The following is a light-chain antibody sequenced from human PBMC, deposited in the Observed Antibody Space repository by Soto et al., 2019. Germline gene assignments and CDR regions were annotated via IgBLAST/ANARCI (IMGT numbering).Light chain of an antibody. CDR1: QSVRRY. CDR3: QQRSNWPQLT. J-gene: IGKJ4*01. CDR2: DAS. V-gene: IGKV3-11*01. Sequence: EIVLTQSPATLSLSPGERATLSCRSSQSVRRYLAWYQQKPGQAPRLLLYDASTRATGIPSRFSGSGSGTDFTLTISSLEPEDFAVYYCQQRSNWPQLTFGGGTKVDIK.